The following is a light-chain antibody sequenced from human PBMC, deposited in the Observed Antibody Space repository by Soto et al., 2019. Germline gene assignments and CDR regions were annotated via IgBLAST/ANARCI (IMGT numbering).Light chain of an antibody. CDR2: KAF. CDR3: MQGTHWPWT. V-gene: IGKV2-30*01. Sequence: RCPLSQRKALGQRTTVSFGASQILVYSDGNSYWNWFQQRPGQSPGRLIYKAFNRDPGAPDRFIGSGSGNDFTLKITRVEAEDVGVYYCMQGTHWPWTFGPGTKVDI. CDR1: QILVYSDGNSY. J-gene: IGKJ1*01.